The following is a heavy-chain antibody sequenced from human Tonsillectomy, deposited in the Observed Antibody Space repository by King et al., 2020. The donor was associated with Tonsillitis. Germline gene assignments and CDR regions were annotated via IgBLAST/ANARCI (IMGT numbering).Heavy chain of an antibody. CDR3: AKDKSPFDAFDI. V-gene: IGHV3-9*01. CDR2: ISWSSLII. CDR1: GSTFDDNA. Sequence: VQLVESGGGLVQPGRSLRLSCAASGSTFDDNAMHWVRQAPGKGLEWVSGISWSSLIIGYADSVKGRFTISRDNAKNSLYLQMNSLRAEDTALYYCAKDKSPFDAFDIWGQGTMVTVSS. J-gene: IGHJ3*02.